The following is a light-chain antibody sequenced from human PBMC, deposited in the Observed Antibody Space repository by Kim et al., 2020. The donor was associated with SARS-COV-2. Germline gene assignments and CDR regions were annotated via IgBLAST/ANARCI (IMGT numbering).Light chain of an antibody. J-gene: IGKJ1*01. CDR3: KQYETYWT. Sequence: DIQMTQSPSTLSAFVGNRVTITCRASQSVDSWLAWYQQKPRQAPKLLIYQASKLGSGVPSRFSGSGSGTDFTLTISNLQPDDSAIYYCKQYETYWTFGPGTKVEMK. CDR2: QAS. CDR1: QSVDSW. V-gene: IGKV1-5*03.